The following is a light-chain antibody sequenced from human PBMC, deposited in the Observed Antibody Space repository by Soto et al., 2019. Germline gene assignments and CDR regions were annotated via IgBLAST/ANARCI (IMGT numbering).Light chain of an antibody. CDR2: TNN. Sequence: SAVTQPPSASWTPGQRVTISCSGSSSNIGKNTVNWYQQLPGTPPKLLIRTNNQRPSGVPDRFSGSKSGNSASLAISGLQSEDEADYSCATWDDSLNGPVFGGGTKVTVL. J-gene: IGLJ2*01. V-gene: IGLV1-44*01. CDR1: SSNIGKNT. CDR3: ATWDDSLNGPV.